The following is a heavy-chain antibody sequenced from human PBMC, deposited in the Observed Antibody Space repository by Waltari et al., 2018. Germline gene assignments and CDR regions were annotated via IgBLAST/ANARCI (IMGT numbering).Heavy chain of an antibody. Sequence: QVQLQESGPGLVKPSETLSLTCTVSGGSISSYYWSWLRQPPGQGLEWIGYRYYSGSTNENASLKSRGTISVDTSKNQFSLKVSAVTAADTDVYYCARRIAAAVGYYLDYWGQGTLVTVSS. CDR1: GGSISSYY. V-gene: IGHV4-59*01. D-gene: IGHD6-13*01. CDR3: ARRIAAAVGYYLDY. J-gene: IGHJ4*02. CDR2: RYYSGST.